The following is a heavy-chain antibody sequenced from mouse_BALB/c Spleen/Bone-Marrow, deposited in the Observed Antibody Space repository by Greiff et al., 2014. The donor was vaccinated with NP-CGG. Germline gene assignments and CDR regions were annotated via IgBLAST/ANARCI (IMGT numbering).Heavy chain of an antibody. CDR1: GYSFTDYN. J-gene: IGHJ4*01. CDR2: IDPFNGGT. V-gene: IGHV1S135*01. D-gene: IGHD2-4*01. Sequence: EVQLQQSGPELVKPGVSVKVSCKASGYSFTDYNMYWVKQSHGKSLEWIGYIDPFNGGTAYNQRFKDKATLTIDRSSSTAFMHLNSLTSEDSAVYYCARRGDDYDHSYAMDYWGQGTSVTVSS. CDR3: ARRGDDYDHSYAMDY.